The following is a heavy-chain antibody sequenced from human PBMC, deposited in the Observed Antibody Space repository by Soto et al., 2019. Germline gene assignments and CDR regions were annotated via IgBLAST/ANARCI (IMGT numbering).Heavy chain of an antibody. CDR3: AREVPSTVTSYFDS. V-gene: IGHV4-59*01. CDR1: GASIINDN. D-gene: IGHD4-17*01. J-gene: IGHJ4*02. Sequence: NPSETLSLTCTVSGASIINDNWTWIRQPPGKGLEWIGYVYYTGSTSYNPSLRSRVTISVEKSKCQFSLKLASVTAADTAEYFCAREVPSTVTSYFDSWGQGSMFTVSS. CDR2: VYYTGST.